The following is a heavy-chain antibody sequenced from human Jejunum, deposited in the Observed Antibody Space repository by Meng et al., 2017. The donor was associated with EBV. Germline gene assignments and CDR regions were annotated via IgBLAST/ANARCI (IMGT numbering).Heavy chain of an antibody. Sequence: IRLTESGPGPVKPSGTLSLTCAVSGDSTGGIHWWSWVRQPPGKGLEWIGEMHPGGSTNYNPSLKSRVTISVDNSKNQFSLKLTSVTAADTAVYYCAKSNDYSLNSWGQGTLVTVSS. CDR2: MHPGGST. CDR1: GDSTGGIHW. J-gene: IGHJ4*02. CDR3: AKSNDYSLNS. D-gene: IGHD4-11*01. V-gene: IGHV4-4*02.